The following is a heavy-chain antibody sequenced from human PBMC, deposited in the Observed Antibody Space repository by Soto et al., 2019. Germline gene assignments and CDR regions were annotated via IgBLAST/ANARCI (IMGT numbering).Heavy chain of an antibody. CDR3: TRVGGYYGDYPNFDF. CDR2: IYYTGST. V-gene: IGHV4-59*01. D-gene: IGHD4-17*01. J-gene: IGHJ4*02. Sequence: SETLSLTCTVSGSSISPSYWSWIRHPPGKGLEWIGYIYYTGSTNYNPSLKSRVTLSLGTSRNQLSPKLSSVTAADTAVYYCTRVGGYYGDYPNFDFWGPGTMATVSS. CDR1: GSSISPSY.